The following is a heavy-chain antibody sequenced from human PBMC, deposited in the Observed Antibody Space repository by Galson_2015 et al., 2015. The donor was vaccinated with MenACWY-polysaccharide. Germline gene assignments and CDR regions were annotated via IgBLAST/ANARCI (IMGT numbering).Heavy chain of an antibody. V-gene: IGHV3-30*03. J-gene: IGHJ4*02. D-gene: IGHD5-24*01. CDR2: ISFDGNNK. Sequence: SLRLSCAASGFTFSTYGMHWVCQAPGKGLEWVAVISFDGNNKYYADSVEGRFTISRDNSKNALYLQMNSLRTEDTAVYHCASGRTDGYNPPGGVEDYWGQGTLVTVSS. CDR3: ASGRTDGYNPPGGVEDY. CDR1: GFTFSTYG.